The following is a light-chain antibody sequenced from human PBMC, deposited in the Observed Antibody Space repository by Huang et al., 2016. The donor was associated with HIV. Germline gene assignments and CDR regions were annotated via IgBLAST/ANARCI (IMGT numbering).Light chain of an antibody. CDR3: QQSYSIPRT. CDR2: GTS. V-gene: IGKV1-39*01. Sequence: DIQMTQFPTPLSASVGDRLSISCRASQTISKYLSWYQQKPGRAPKLLISGTSSLQSGVPTRFSGSGSVTHFTLAITNLQPEDSATYYCQQSYSIPRTFGQGTKLEI. J-gene: IGKJ2*01. CDR1: QTISKY.